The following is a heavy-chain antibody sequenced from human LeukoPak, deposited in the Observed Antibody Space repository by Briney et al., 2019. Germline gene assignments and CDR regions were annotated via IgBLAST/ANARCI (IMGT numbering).Heavy chain of an antibody. Sequence: GGSLRLSCAASGSTFSSYAMSWVRQAPGKGLEWVSAISGSGGSTYYADSVKGRFTISRDNSKNTLYLQMNSLRAEDTAVYYCAKGTGRGYSGYEYYYYYYMGVWGKGTTVTVSS. J-gene: IGHJ6*03. CDR3: AKGTGRGYSGYEYYYYYYMGV. D-gene: IGHD5-12*01. CDR1: GSTFSSYA. V-gene: IGHV3-23*01. CDR2: ISGSGGST.